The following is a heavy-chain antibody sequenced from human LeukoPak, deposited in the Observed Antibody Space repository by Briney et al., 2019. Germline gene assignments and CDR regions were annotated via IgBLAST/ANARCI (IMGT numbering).Heavy chain of an antibody. J-gene: IGHJ3*02. CDR2: IYYSGST. CDR3: ARHRRGEDAFDI. Sequence: SETLSLTCTVSGGSMSSYYWSWIRQPPGKGLEWIGYIYYSGSTNYNPSLKSRVTISVDTSKNQFSLKLSSVTAADTAVYYCARHRRGEDAFDIWGQGTMVTVSS. V-gene: IGHV4-59*08. CDR1: GGSMSSYY.